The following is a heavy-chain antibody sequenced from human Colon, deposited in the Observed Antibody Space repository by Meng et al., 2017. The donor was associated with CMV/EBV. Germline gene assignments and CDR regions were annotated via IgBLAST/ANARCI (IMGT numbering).Heavy chain of an antibody. J-gene: IGHJ6*02. Sequence: WVPRHPERDLEWLSMQIPNSGSTNYNQTLQSRVTVAGDASKSTFYLDLTSLTSEDTAVYYCARGRLRYSGKGFGELWVYYSGMDVWGQGTLVTVSS. CDR2: QIPNSGST. CDR3: ARGRLRYSGKGFGELWVYYSGMDV. D-gene: IGHD3-10*01. V-gene: IGHV1-46*01.